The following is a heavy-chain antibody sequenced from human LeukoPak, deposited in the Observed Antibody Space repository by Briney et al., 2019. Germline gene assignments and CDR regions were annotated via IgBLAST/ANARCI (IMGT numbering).Heavy chain of an antibody. CDR2: IYSNSAT. Sequence: SGGSLRLSCAASGFTVSSTYMSWIRQAPGKGLEWVSIIYSNSATYYADSVKGRFTISRDNSKNTLYLQMNSLSAEDTAVYYCARMAGSSWFGYWGQGTLVTASS. D-gene: IGHD6-13*01. CDR1: GFTVSSTY. J-gene: IGHJ4*02. V-gene: IGHV3-66*01. CDR3: ARMAGSSWFGY.